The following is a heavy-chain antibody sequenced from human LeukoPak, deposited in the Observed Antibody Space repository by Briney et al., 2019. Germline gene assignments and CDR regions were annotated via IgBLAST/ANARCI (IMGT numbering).Heavy chain of an antibody. V-gene: IGHV3-9*01. CDR2: ISWNSGSI. Sequence: PGGSLRLSCAASGFTFDDYAMHWVRHAPGKGLEWVSGISWNSGSIGYADSVKGRFTISRDNAKNSLYLQMNSLRAEDTALYYCAKALEAVAGSYYFDYWGQGTLVTVSS. D-gene: IGHD6-19*01. CDR1: GFTFDDYA. J-gene: IGHJ4*02. CDR3: AKALEAVAGSYYFDY.